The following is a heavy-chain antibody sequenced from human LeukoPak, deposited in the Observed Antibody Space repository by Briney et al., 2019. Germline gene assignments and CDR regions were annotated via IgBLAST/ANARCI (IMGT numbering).Heavy chain of an antibody. Sequence: ASVKVSCKASGYTFTGYYMHWVRQAPGQGLEWMGWINPNSGGTNYAQKFQGRVTMTRDTSISTAYTELSRLRSDDTAVYYCARDMDCSSISCYNWFDPWGQGTLVTVSS. J-gene: IGHJ5*02. CDR2: INPNSGGT. V-gene: IGHV1-2*02. CDR3: ARDMDCSSISCYNWFDP. CDR1: GYTFTGYY. D-gene: IGHD2-2*01.